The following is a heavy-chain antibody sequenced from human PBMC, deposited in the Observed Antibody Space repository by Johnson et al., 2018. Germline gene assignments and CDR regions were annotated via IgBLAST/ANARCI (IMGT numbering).Heavy chain of an antibody. CDR1: GFTFSSYG. J-gene: IGHJ6*03. CDR2: IHSDGSST. Sequence: VQLVQSGGGVVQPGRSLRLSCAASGFTFSSYGMHWVRQATGKGLEWVSRIHSDGSSTTYADSVKGRFTIPRDNAKNTLYLQMNSLRVEDTAVYYCARVKQLALRWIKYYYYMDVWGKGTTVTVSS. D-gene: IGHD4-23*01. CDR3: ARVKQLALRWIKYYYYMDV. V-gene: IGHV3-74*02.